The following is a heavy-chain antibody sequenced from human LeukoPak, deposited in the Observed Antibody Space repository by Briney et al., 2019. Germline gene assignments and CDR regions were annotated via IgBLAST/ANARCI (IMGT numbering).Heavy chain of an antibody. CDR3: ARQGGNSYYYYGMDV. D-gene: IGHD4-23*01. J-gene: IGHJ6*02. CDR2: IYYSGST. Sequence: SETLSLTCTVSGGSISSSSYSWGWIRQPPGKGLEWIGSIYYSGSTYYNPSLKSRVTISVDTSKNQFSLKLSSVTAADTAVYYCARQGGNSYYYYGMDVGGQGTTVTVSS. CDR1: GGSISSSSYS. V-gene: IGHV4-39*01.